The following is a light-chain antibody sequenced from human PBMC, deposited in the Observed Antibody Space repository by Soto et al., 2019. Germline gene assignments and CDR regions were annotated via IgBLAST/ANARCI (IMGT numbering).Light chain of an antibody. CDR2: EVT. J-gene: IGLJ1*01. CDR1: SSDVGSYNY. Sequence: QSALTQPASVSGPPGQSITISCTGTSSDVGSYNYVSWHQQHPGQAPKLMIYEVTHRASGIPDRFSASKSGNTASLTISGLQAGDEADYYCSSYRSSSTYVFGTGTKLTVL. CDR3: SSYRSSSTYV. V-gene: IGLV2-14*01.